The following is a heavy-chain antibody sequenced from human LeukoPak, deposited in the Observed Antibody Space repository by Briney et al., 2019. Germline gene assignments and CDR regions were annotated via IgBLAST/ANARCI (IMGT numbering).Heavy chain of an antibody. J-gene: IGHJ4*02. V-gene: IGHV3-49*04. CDR1: GFTFGDYA. CDR3: TRGSQDIVVVPAAIGYLDY. Sequence: SLRLPCTASGFTFGDYAMSWVRQAPGKGLEWVGFIRSKAYGGATEYAASVKGRFTISRDDSKSIAYLQMNSLKTEDTAVYYCTRGSQDIVVVPAAIGYLDYWGQGTLVTVSS. D-gene: IGHD2-2*02. CDR2: IRSKAYGGAT.